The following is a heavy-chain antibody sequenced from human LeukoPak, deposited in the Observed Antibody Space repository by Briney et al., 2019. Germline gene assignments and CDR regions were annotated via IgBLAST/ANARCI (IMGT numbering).Heavy chain of an antibody. V-gene: IGHV3-23*01. CDR3: AKGYYYGSGSNSTFDY. D-gene: IGHD3-10*01. CDR2: ISGSGGST. CDR1: GFSFSSHA. J-gene: IGHJ4*02. Sequence: GGSLRLSCAASGFSFSSHALSWLRQAPGKGLEWGSTISGSGGSTYYADSVKGRFTISSDTSKNTLYVQMSSLRADDTAVYYCAKGYYYGSGSNSTFDYWGQGTLVTVCS.